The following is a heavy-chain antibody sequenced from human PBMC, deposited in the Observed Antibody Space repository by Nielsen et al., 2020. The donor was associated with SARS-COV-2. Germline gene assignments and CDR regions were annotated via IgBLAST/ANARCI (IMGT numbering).Heavy chain of an antibody. J-gene: IGHJ4*02. V-gene: IGHV4-34*01. CDR2: INHSGST. Sequence: GSLRLSCAVYGGSFSGYYWSWIRQPPGKGLEWIGEINHSGSTNYNPSLKSRVTISVDTSKNQFSLKLSSVTAADTAVYYCAKDPYSSGWYWWGFDYWGQGTLVTVSS. D-gene: IGHD6-19*01. CDR1: GGSFSGYY. CDR3: AKDPYSSGWYWWGFDY.